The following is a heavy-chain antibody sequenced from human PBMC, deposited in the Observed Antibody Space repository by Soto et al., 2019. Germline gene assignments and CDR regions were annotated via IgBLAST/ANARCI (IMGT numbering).Heavy chain of an antibody. V-gene: IGHV3-30*18. CDR1: GFTFSSYG. CDR2: ISYDGSNK. D-gene: IGHD3-16*01. CDR3: AKAITFGGLELPCAFDY. J-gene: IGHJ4*02. Sequence: QVQLVESGGGVVQPGRSLRLSCAASGFTFSSYGMHWVRQAPGKGLEWVAVISYDGSNKYYADSVKGPFTISRDNSKSTLYLQMNSLRAEDTAVYYCAKAITFGGLELPCAFDYWGQGTLVTVSS.